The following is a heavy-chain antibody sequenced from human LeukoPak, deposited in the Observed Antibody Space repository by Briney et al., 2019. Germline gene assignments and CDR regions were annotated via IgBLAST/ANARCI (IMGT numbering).Heavy chain of an antibody. CDR3: ARVDSSGWYGY. Sequence: GGSLRLSCAASGFTFSSYEMNWVRQAPGKGLERVSYISSSGSTIYYADSVKGRFTISRDNAKNSLYLQMNSLRAEDTAVYYCARVDSSGWYGYWGQGTLVTVSS. CDR1: GFTFSSYE. J-gene: IGHJ4*02. CDR2: ISSSGSTI. V-gene: IGHV3-48*03. D-gene: IGHD6-19*01.